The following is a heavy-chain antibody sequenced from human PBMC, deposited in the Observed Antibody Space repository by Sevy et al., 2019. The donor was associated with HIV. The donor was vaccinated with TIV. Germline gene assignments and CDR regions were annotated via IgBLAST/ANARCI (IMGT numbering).Heavy chain of an antibody. D-gene: IGHD3-22*01. CDR2: IFGSGGTT. V-gene: IGHV3-23*01. CDR3: AGGRFDSSGSFDAFDM. Sequence: GGSLRLSCAASGITFNNYAMNWVRQAPGKGLDWVSTIFGSGGTTYYAGTVKGPCTISRDNSKNTRYLQMNSLRTEDTALYYWAGGRFDSSGSFDAFDMWGQGTMVTVSS. J-gene: IGHJ3*02. CDR1: GITFNNYA.